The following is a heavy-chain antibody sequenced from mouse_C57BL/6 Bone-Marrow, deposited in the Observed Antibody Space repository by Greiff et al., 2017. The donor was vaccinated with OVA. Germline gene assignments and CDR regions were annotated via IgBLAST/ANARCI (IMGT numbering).Heavy chain of an antibody. Sequence: EVQLQQSGPELVKPGASVKITCKASGYTFTDYNMDWVKQSHGKSLEWIGDINPNNGGTIYNQKFKGKATLTVDKSSSTAYMELRSLTAEDTAVYYCARRGNLPRFFDYWGQGTTLTVSS. V-gene: IGHV1-18*01. CDR1: GYTFTDYN. CDR3: ARRGNLPRFFDY. J-gene: IGHJ2*01. D-gene: IGHD2-1*01. CDR2: INPNNGGT.